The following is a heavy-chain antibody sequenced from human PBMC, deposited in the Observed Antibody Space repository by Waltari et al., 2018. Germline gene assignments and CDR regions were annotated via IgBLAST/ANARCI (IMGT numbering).Heavy chain of an antibody. CDR3: ARDYCDRTNCHGMDV. J-gene: IGHJ6*02. V-gene: IGHV3-30*04. CDR2: SSYNERNK. CDR1: EFTFRSYA. D-gene: IGHD3-22*01. Sequence: QVQLVESGGGVVQPGRSLRLSCAASEFTFRSYAMHWVLRAPGKGLEWVGVSSYNERNKCYVDSVELRVIISRDNSRKMLYLQMNSLRTEDTAVYYLARDYCDRTNCHGMDVWGQGTTVTVSS.